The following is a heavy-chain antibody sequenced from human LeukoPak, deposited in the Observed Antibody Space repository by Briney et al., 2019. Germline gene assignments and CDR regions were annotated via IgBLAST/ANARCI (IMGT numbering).Heavy chain of an antibody. V-gene: IGHV4-59*01. CDR3: ARVGSGYSYGYIDY. CDR1: GGSITTYY. Sequence: SETLSLTCTVSGGSITTYYWSWIRQPPGKGLECIGYIYSSGSTNYNPSLKSRVTISVDTSKDQFSLKLSSVTAADTAVYYCARVGSGYSYGYIDYWGQGTLVTVSS. D-gene: IGHD5-18*01. J-gene: IGHJ4*02. CDR2: IYSSGST.